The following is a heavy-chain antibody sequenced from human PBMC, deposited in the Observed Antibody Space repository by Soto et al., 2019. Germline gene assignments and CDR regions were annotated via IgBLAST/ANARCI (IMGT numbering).Heavy chain of an antibody. V-gene: IGHV2-5*02. D-gene: IGHD2-8*01. J-gene: IGHJ4*02. CDR2: IYWDDDK. Sequence: QITLKESGPTLVKPTQTLTLTCTFSGFSLTTNGVGVGWIRQPPGKALEWLALIYWDDDKDYSPSLKTRLTITRDTSKNQVVLTMTNMDPVATATYYCAHSAASMTLYYFDYWGQGTLVTVSS. CDR1: GFSLTTNGVG. CDR3: AHSAASMTLYYFDY.